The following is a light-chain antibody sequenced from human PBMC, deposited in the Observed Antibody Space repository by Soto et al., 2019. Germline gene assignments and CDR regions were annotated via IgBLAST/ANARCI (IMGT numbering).Light chain of an antibody. V-gene: IGKV3-20*01. Sequence: ENVLTQSPGTLSLSPVERATLSCMASQTVYNGFLAWYQQKPGQAPRLLIYGASSRATGIPDRFSGSGSGTDFTLTISRLEPEDFAVYYCQQYGSSPWTFGQGTKVDIK. CDR3: QQYGSSPWT. J-gene: IGKJ1*01. CDR1: QTVYNGF. CDR2: GAS.